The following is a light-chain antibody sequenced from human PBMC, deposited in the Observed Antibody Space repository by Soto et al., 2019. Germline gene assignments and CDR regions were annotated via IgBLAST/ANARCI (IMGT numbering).Light chain of an antibody. CDR3: ASWDYSLSGVL. Sequence: QSVLTQPPSASGTPGQRVTISCSGSSSNIGSNDAFWYQQLPGTAPKLLIYRSNQRPSGVPDRFSGSKSGTSASLAINGLRSEDEADYYCASWDYSLSGVLFGGGTQLTVL. J-gene: IGLJ2*01. CDR1: SSNIGSND. CDR2: RSN. V-gene: IGLV1-47*01.